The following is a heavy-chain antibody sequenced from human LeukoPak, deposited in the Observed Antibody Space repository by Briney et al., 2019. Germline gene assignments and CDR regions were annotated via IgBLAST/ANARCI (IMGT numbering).Heavy chain of an antibody. CDR3: ARDLNGGNSA. D-gene: IGHD4-23*01. J-gene: IGHJ5*01. V-gene: IGHV1-2*02. Sequence: ASVKVSCKASGYTFTDYYMHWVRQAPGQGLEWMGWIYPSSGGTNYAQKFQGRVTMTRDTSINMDYMELSSLRSDDTAVYFCARDLNGGNSAWGQGTLVTVSS. CDR2: IYPSSGGT. CDR1: GYTFTDYY.